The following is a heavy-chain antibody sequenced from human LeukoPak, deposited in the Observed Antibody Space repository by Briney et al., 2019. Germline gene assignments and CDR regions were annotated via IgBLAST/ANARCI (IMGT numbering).Heavy chain of an antibody. D-gene: IGHD1-26*01. CDR3: ARVRFVVGAAKPSYFDY. V-gene: IGHV3-7*01. J-gene: IGHJ4*02. CDR2: IKQDGSEK. CDR1: GFTFSSYW. Sequence: GGSLRLSCAASGFTFSSYWMSWVRQVPGKGLEWVANIKQDGSEKYYVDSVKGRFTISRDNAKNSLCLQMNSLRAEDTAVYYCARVRFVVGAAKPSYFDYWGQGTLVTVSS.